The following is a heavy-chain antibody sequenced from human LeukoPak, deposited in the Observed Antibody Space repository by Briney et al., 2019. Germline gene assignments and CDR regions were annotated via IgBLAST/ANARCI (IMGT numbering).Heavy chain of an antibody. CDR2: IIPIFGTA. CDR1: GGTFSSYA. J-gene: IGHJ1*01. D-gene: IGHD2-2*02. Sequence: SVKVSCKASGGTFSSYAISWVRQAPGQGLEWMGGIIPIFGTANYAQKFQGRVTITTDESTSTAYMELSSLRSEDTAVYYCARDNGIGYCSSTSCYKHFQHWGQGTLVTVSS. CDR3: ARDNGIGYCSSTSCYKHFQH. V-gene: IGHV1-69*05.